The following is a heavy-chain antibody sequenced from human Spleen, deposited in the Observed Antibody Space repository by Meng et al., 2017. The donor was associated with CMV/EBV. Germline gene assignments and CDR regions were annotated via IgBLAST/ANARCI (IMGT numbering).Heavy chain of an antibody. CDR2: MNPNTGDT. V-gene: IGHV1-8*03. CDR3: ARGVAGPFDP. Sequence: SCKASGFTFTPYAIHWVRQAAGQGLEWMGWMNPNTGDTDYAQKFQGRVTITRNTSINTAYMELSSLTSEDTAVYSCARGVAGPFDPWGQGTLVTVSS. CDR1: GFTFTPYA. D-gene: IGHD6-19*01. J-gene: IGHJ5*02.